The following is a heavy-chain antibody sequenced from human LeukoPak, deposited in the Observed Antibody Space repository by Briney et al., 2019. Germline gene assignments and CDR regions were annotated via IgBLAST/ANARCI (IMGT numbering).Heavy chain of an antibody. CDR1: GYTFTGYY. Sequence: ASVKVSCKASGYTFTGYYMHWVRQAPGQGLEWMGWINPNSGGTNYAQKFQGWVTMTRDTSISTAYMELSRLRSDDTAVYYCARWLRRAGSAAFDIWGQGTMVTVSS. D-gene: IGHD6-13*01. CDR3: ARWLRRAGSAAFDI. V-gene: IGHV1-2*04. J-gene: IGHJ3*02. CDR2: INPNSGGT.